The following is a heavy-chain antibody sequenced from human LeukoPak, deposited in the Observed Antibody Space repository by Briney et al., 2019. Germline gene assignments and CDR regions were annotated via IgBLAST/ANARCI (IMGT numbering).Heavy chain of an antibody. D-gene: IGHD2-2*01. CDR2: INSDGSST. J-gene: IGHJ6*02. CDR3: ARDWISDCSSTSCYHYYGMDV. V-gene: IGHV3-74*01. Sequence: PGGSLRLSCAASGFTFSSYWMHWVRQAPGKGLVWVSRINSDGSSTSYADSVKGRFTISRDNAKNTLYLQMNSLRAEDTAVYYCARDWISDCSSTSCYHYYGMDVWGQGTTVTVSS. CDR1: GFTFSSYW.